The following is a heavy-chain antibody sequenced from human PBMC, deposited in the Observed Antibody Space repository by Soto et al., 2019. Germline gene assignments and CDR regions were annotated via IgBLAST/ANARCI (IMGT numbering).Heavy chain of an antibody. CDR1: GQSFSGHS. CDR3: ARGSGIVALPGELEDVKYDY. D-gene: IGHD1-1*01. CDR2: ITESGST. Sequence: QVQLQQWGAGLVKPSETLSLSCAVYGQSFSGHSWAWIRQPPGKGLEWIGEITESGSTYYNPSLKSRVTISTATSKNQFSLKLSSVSAADTAAYFCARGSGIVALPGELEDVKYDYWGQGTLVNVSS. J-gene: IGHJ4*02. V-gene: IGHV4-34*01.